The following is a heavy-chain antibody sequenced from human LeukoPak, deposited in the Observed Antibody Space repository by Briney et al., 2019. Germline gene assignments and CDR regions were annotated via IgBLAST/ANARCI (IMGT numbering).Heavy chain of an antibody. V-gene: IGHV3-23*01. CDR3: ARADSSGYSDFDY. J-gene: IGHJ4*02. D-gene: IGHD3-22*01. CDR1: GFTFSNYA. CDR2: LSGSGGSA. Sequence: AGGSLRLSCAASGFTFSNYAMTWVRQAPGKGLEWVSALSGSGGSAYYADSVKGRFTISRDNAKNSLYLQMNSLRAEDTAVYYCARADSSGYSDFDYWGQGTLVTVSS.